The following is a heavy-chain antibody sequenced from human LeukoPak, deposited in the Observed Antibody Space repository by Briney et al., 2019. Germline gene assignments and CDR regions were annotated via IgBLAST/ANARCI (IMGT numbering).Heavy chain of an antibody. D-gene: IGHD3-3*01. CDR3: ARGDVLRFLELDY. CDR1: GYTFTDYY. CDR2: INPNSGGT. V-gene: IGHV1-2*02. Sequence: ASVTVSFKSSGYTFTDYYMHWVRQAPGQGREWMGWINPNSGGTNYAQKFQGRVTMTRDTPISTAYMELSRLRSDDTAVYYCARGDVLRFLELDYWGQGTLVTVSS. J-gene: IGHJ4*02.